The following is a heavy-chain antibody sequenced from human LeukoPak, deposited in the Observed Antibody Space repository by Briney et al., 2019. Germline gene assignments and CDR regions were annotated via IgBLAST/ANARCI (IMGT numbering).Heavy chain of an antibody. Sequence: SETLPLTCTVSGGSISSYYWSWIRQPPGKGLEWIGYIYYSGSTNYNPSLKSRVTISVDTSKNQLSLKLSSVTAADTAVYYCARHVMRSVVRGDMNWFDPWGQGTLVTVSS. J-gene: IGHJ5*02. CDR2: IYYSGST. CDR3: ARHVMRSVVRGDMNWFDP. D-gene: IGHD3-10*01. CDR1: GGSISSYY. V-gene: IGHV4-59*08.